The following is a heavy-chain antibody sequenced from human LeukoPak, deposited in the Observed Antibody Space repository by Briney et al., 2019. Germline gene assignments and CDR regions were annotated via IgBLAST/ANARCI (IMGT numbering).Heavy chain of an antibody. CDR1: GFTFGSYA. J-gene: IGHJ4*02. Sequence: GASLRLSCAASGFTFGSYAMSWVRQAPGKGLEWVSGVRGSGGSTYYADSVKGRFTISRDNFKNTLYLQMNSLRAEDTAVYYCAFPRGGELLLPSFDYWGQGTLVTVSS. CDR3: AFPRGGELLLPSFDY. D-gene: IGHD1-26*01. CDR2: VRGSGGST. V-gene: IGHV3-23*01.